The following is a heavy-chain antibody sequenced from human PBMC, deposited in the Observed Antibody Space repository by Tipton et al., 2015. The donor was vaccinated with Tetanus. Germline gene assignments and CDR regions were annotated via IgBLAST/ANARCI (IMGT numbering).Heavy chain of an antibody. CDR2: ISGSGGST. J-gene: IGHJ4*02. Sequence: GSLRLSCAASGLTFSRYAMSWVRQAPGKGLEWVSAISGSGGSTYYADSVKGRFTISRDNSKNTLYLQMNSLRAEDTAVYYCAKGTYYYDSSGYYFFDYWGQGTLVTVSS. CDR3: AKGTYYYDSSGYYFFDY. V-gene: IGHV3-23*01. D-gene: IGHD3-22*01. CDR1: GLTFSRYA.